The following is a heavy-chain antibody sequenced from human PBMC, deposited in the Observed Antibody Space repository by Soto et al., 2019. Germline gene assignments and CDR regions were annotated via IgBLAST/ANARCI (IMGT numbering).Heavy chain of an antibody. CDR2: TYYRSKWYN. V-gene: IGHV6-1*01. CDR3: ARSVVASPSRYFDY. J-gene: IGHJ4*02. D-gene: IGHD2-21*01. CDR1: GDSVSSASTT. Sequence: SQTLSLTCAISGDSVSSASTTWHWIRQSPSRGLEWLGRTYYRSKWYNDYAAPVKSRITINPDTSKNQFSLQLNSVTPEDTAVYYCARSVVASPSRYFDYWGQGTLVTVSS.